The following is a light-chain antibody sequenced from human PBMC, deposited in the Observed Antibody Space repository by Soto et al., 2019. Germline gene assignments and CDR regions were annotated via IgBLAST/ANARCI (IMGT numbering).Light chain of an antibody. Sequence: DIRLTQSPSFLSVSVGDRVTITCRASQGISSYLAWYQQKPGKAPKLLIYAASTLKSGVPSRFSGSGSGTDFTLTISSLQPEDFATYFCQQLNSYLLTFGGGTKVEIK. CDR2: AAS. V-gene: IGKV1-9*01. J-gene: IGKJ4*01. CDR3: QQLNSYLLT. CDR1: QGISSY.